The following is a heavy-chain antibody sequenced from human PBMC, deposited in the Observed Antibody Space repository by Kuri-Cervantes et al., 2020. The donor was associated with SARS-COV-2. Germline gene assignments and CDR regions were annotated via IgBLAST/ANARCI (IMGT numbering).Heavy chain of an antibody. Sequence: LSLTCAASGFTFSDYYMSWIRQAPGKGLEWVSYISSSGSTIYYADAVKGRFTISRDNAKNSLYLQMNSLRAENTAVYYCARDLDDFWRGKEFMDVWGKGITVTVSS. V-gene: IGHV3-11*04. D-gene: IGHD3-3*01. CDR2: ISSSGSTI. J-gene: IGHJ6*03. CDR3: ARDLDDFWRGKEFMDV. CDR1: GFTFSDYY.